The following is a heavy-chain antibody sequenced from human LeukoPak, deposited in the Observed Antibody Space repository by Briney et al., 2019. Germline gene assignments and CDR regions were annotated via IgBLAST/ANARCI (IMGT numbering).Heavy chain of an antibody. CDR2: IYYSGST. J-gene: IGHJ4*02. CDR1: GDSMSISSYF. V-gene: IGHV4-39*01. Sequence: SETLSLTCSVSGDSMSISSYFGGWIRQPPGKGLEWIGSIYYSGSTYYNPSLKSRVTMSVDTSKNQVSLKLSSVTAADTAVYYCARHSSASGGAFQYWGEGTPVTVSS. D-gene: IGHD6-19*01. CDR3: ARHSSASGGAFQY.